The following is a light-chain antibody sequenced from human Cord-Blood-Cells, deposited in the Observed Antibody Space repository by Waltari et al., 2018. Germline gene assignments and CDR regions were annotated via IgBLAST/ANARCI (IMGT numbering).Light chain of an antibody. CDR3: QQSYSTPWT. J-gene: IGKJ1*01. Sequence: DIQMTQSPSSLSASVGDRVTITCRASQSISSYLNWYQQKPGQAPKRLIYAASSLQSGVPSRFSGSGSGTCFTLTISSLQPEDFATYYCQQSYSTPWTFGQWTKVEIK. V-gene: IGKV1-39*01. CDR1: QSISSY. CDR2: AAS.